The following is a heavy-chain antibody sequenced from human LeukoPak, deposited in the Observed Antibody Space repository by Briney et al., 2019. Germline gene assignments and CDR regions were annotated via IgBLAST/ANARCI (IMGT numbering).Heavy chain of an antibody. CDR1: GDSISRSRYY. D-gene: IGHD2-2*01. CDR2: INYSGGT. CDR3: ATGTTLIPAATPYYYYCYMDV. Sequence: PSETLSLTCTVSGDSISRSRYYWGWIRQTPGKGLEWIGSINYSGGTYYNPSLKSRVTISVDTSKKQFSLKLSSVTAADTAVYFCATGTTLIPAATPYYYYCYMDVWGDGTTVTVSS. J-gene: IGHJ6*03. V-gene: IGHV4-39*01.